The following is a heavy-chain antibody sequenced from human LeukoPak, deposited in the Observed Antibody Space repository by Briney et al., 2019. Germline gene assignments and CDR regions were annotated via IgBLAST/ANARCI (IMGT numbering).Heavy chain of an antibody. CDR2: INWNGGST. Sequence: GGSLRLSCAASGFTFDGYGMNWVRQIPGKGLEWVSAINWNGGSTGYADSVKGRFTISRDNAKNSLYLQMNSLRAEDTAVYYCAELGITMIGGVWGKGTTVTISS. J-gene: IGHJ6*04. CDR1: GFTFDGYG. V-gene: IGHV3-20*04. D-gene: IGHD3-10*02. CDR3: AELGITMIGGV.